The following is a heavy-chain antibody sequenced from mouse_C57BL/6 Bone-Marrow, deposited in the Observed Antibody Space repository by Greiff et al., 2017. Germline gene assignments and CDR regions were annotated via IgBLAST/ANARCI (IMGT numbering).Heavy chain of an antibody. CDR1: GYTFTSYG. CDR2: IYPRSGNT. V-gene: IGHV1-81*01. D-gene: IGHD1-2*01. CDR3: ARSYCYGGGFAY. Sequence: QVQLQQSGAELARPGASVKLSCKASGYTFTSYGISWVKQRTGQGLEWIGEIYPRSGNTYYNEKFKGKATLTADKSSSTAYMELRSLTSEDSAVYFCARSYCYGGGFAYWGQGTLVTVSA. J-gene: IGHJ3*01.